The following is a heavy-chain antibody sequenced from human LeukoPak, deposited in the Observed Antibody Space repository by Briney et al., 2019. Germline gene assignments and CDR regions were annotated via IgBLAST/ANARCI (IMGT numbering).Heavy chain of an antibody. V-gene: IGHV1-2*02. CDR2: INPNSGGT. CDR1: GYTFTGYY. J-gene: IGHJ3*02. D-gene: IGHD3-22*01. CDR3: ASGLLPTSPDAFDI. Sequence: ASVKVSCKASGYTFTGYYMHWVRQAPGQGLEWMGWINPNSGGTNYAQKFQGRVTMTRDTSISTAYMELSRLRSDGTAVYYCASGLLPTSPDAFDIWGQGTMVTVSS.